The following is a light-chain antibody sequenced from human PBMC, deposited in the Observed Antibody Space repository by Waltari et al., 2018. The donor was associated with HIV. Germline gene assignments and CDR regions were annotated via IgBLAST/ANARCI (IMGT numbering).Light chain of an antibody. CDR2: NNN. Sequence: QSVLTQPPSASGTPGQRVTISCSGSSSNIGSNTVNWYQQLPGTAPKLLIYNNNQRPSGVPDRFSGSKSGTSASLAISGLRSEDEADYYCAAWDDSLNRVFGGGTKLTVL. CDR1: SSNIGSNT. V-gene: IGLV1-44*01. J-gene: IGLJ3*02. CDR3: AAWDDSLNRV.